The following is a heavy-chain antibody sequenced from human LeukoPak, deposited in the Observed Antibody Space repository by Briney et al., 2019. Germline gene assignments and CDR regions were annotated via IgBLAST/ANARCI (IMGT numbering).Heavy chain of an antibody. V-gene: IGHV4-34*01. CDR2: INHSGST. Sequence: SETLSLTCAVYGGSFSGYYWSWIRQPPGKGLEWIGEINHSGSTNYNPSLKSRVTISVDTSKNQFSLKLSSVTAADTAVYYCARSGVFSGYDAFDIWGQGTMVTVSS. D-gene: IGHD3-9*01. CDR3: ARSGVFSGYDAFDI. CDR1: GGSFSGYY. J-gene: IGHJ3*02.